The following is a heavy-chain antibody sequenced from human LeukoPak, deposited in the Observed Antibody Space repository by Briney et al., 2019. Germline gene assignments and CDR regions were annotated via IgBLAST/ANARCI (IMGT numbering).Heavy chain of an antibody. V-gene: IGHV4-34*01. D-gene: IGHD6-19*01. J-gene: IGHJ4*02. CDR3: ARFVVGQWLINY. Sequence: PSETLSLTCAVYGGSFSGYYWSWIRQPPGKGLEWIGEINHSGSTNYNPSLKSRVTVAVDTSKNQFSLKLSSVTAADTAVYYCARFVVGQWLINYWGQGALVTVSS. CDR2: INHSGST. CDR1: GGSFSGYY.